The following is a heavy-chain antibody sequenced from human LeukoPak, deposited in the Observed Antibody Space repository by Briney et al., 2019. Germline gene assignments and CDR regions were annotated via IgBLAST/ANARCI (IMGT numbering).Heavy chain of an antibody. CDR3: AKESAVNWNTEFDY. CDR2: IRYDGSNK. D-gene: IGHD1/OR15-1a*01. CDR1: GFTFSSYG. Sequence: GGSLRLCCAATGFTFSSYGMHWVCKAPGRRLDRVEFIRYDGSNKYYADSVKGRFTISSDNSKNTLYLQMNSLRAEDTAVYYCAKESAVNWNTEFDYWGEGTLVTVSS. V-gene: IGHV3-30*02. J-gene: IGHJ4*02.